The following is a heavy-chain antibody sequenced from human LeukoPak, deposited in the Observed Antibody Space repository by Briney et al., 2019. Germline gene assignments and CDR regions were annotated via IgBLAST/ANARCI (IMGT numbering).Heavy chain of an antibody. J-gene: IGHJ4*02. CDR3: ARADYGSGSCYNDLDY. D-gene: IGHD3-10*01. V-gene: IGHV3-20*04. Sequence: PGGSLRLSCAASGFTFDDYGMSWVRQAPGKGLEWVSGINWNGGSTGYADSVKGRFTISRDNAKNSLYLQMNSLRAEDTALYYCARADYGSGSCYNDLDYWGQGTLVTVSS. CDR2: INWNGGST. CDR1: GFTFDDYG.